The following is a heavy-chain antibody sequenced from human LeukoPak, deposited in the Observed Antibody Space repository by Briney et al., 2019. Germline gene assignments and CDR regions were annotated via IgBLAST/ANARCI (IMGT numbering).Heavy chain of an antibody. D-gene: IGHD5-24*01. CDR2: ISGGVGST. CDR1: GFTFSSYA. J-gene: IGHJ4*02. V-gene: IGHV3-23*01. CDR3: AKAISVVEIRPLDC. Sequence: PGGSLRLSCAASGFTFSSYAMSWVRQAPGKGLEWVSSISGGVGSTYYADSVKGRFTISRDTSKNTLFLQMNSLRAEDTAVYYCAKAISVVEIRPLDCWGRGTLVTVSS.